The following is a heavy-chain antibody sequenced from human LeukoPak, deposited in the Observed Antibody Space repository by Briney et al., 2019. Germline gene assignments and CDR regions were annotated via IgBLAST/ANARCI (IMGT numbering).Heavy chain of an antibody. Sequence: PGGSLRLSCAASGFTFSNYGMHWVRPAPGKGLAGVAIISYGGSNKYYADSVEGRFTISRDNSKNTLYLQMNSLRAEDTAVYYCAKGLAMVRGVTPYFDYWGQGTLVTVSS. CDR2: ISYGGSNK. J-gene: IGHJ4*02. CDR1: GFTFSNYG. D-gene: IGHD3-10*01. CDR3: AKGLAMVRGVTPYFDY. V-gene: IGHV3-30*18.